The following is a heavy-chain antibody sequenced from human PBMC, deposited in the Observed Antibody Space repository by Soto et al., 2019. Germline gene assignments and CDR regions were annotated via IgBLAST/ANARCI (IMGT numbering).Heavy chain of an antibody. V-gene: IGHV3-74*01. CDR2: IKSDGGST. D-gene: IGHD2-21*01. Sequence: EVQLVESGGGLVQPGGSLRLSCAASGFTFSDFWLHWVRQTPGKGLVWVSRIKSDGGSTNYADSVKGRFTISRDNAKNTVYLQTDSLRAEDTAVYYCARGAKGAYYVDVWGKGTTVTVSS. J-gene: IGHJ6*03. CDR3: ARGAKGAYYVDV. CDR1: GFTFSDFW.